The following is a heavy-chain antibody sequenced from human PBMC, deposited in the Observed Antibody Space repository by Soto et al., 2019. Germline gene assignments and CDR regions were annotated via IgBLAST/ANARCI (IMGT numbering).Heavy chain of an antibody. J-gene: IGHJ5*01. CDR2: ITGSGGRT. CDR1: GFTFSSYA. V-gene: IGHV3-23*01. CDR3: AKDTRYGDYVRWFDS. Sequence: EVHLLESGGGLVQPGGSLRLSCTASGFTFSSYAMTWVRQAPGRGLEGVSGITGSGGRTYYADSVKGRFTISRDNSKSTPYLQMNSLRAEDTAVYYCAKDTRYGDYVRWFDSWGQGTLVTVSS. D-gene: IGHD4-17*01.